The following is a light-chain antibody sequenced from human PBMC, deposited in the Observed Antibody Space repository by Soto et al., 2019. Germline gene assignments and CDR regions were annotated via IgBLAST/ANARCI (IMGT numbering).Light chain of an antibody. Sequence: QSALTQPASVSGSPGQSITISCAGTSSDVGGYNYVSWYQQHPGKAPKLVIYGVTHRPSGVSNRFSGSKSGNTASLTISGLQDEDEAEYYCSSYTRSNTLVIFGGGTKLTVL. J-gene: IGLJ2*01. CDR3: SSYTRSNTLVI. CDR1: SSDVGGYNY. CDR2: GVT. V-gene: IGLV2-14*01.